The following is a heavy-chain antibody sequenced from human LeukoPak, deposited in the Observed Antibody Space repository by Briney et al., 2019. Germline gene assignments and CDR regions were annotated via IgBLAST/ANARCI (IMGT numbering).Heavy chain of an antibody. CDR3: ARGGYGDYGDDAFDI. CDR2: INPNSGGT. J-gene: IGHJ3*02. D-gene: IGHD4-17*01. Sequence: ASVKVSCKASGYTFTSYYMHYVRQAPGQGLEWMGWINPNSGGTNYAQKFQGRVTMTRDTSISTAYMELSRLRSDDTAVYYCARGGYGDYGDDAFDIWGQGTMVTVSS. V-gene: IGHV1-2*02. CDR1: GYTFTSYY.